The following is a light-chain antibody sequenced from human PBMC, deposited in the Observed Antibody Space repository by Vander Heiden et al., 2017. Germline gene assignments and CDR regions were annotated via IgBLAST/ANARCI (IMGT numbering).Light chain of an antibody. V-gene: IGLV3-1*01. Sequence: SYVLTQPPSESLSPGQTARITCSGDKLGDKYACWYQQKPGQSPVPVIYQGTKRPSGIPERFSGANSGNTATLTISGTQAMDEADYYCQAWDSTTVVFGGGTKLTVL. CDR1: KLGDKY. CDR2: QGT. J-gene: IGLJ2*01. CDR3: QAWDSTTVV.